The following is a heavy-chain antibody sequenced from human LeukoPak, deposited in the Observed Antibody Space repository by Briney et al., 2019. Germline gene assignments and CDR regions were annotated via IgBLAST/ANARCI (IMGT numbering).Heavy chain of an antibody. V-gene: IGHV3-23*01. Sequence: GGSLRLSCAASGFIFSSYAMSWVRQAPEKGLEWVSAISGSGGSTYYADSVKGRFTISRDNSKNTVFLQMNSLRAEDTAVYYCAKPGEGYCSGGTCLPFDYWGQGTLVTVSS. D-gene: IGHD2-15*01. CDR2: ISGSGGST. CDR1: GFIFSSYA. CDR3: AKPGEGYCSGGTCLPFDY. J-gene: IGHJ4*02.